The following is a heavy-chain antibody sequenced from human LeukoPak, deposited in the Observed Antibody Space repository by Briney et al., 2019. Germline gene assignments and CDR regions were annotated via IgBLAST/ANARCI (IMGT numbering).Heavy chain of an antibody. D-gene: IGHD7-27*01. CDR2: ISGSSTYI. V-gene: IGHV3-21*01. J-gene: IGHJ2*01. CDR3: ARRNWGYWYFDL. CDR1: GFTFSSHS. Sequence: PGGSLRLSCAASGFTFSSHSMNWVRQAPGKGLEWVSYISGSSTYIYYADSVKGRFTISRDNAKNSLYLHINSLRAEDTAVYYCARRNWGYWYFDLWGRGTLVTVSS.